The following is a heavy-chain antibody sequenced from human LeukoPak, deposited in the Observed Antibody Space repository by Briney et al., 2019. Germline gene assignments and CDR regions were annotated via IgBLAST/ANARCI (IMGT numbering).Heavy chain of an antibody. V-gene: IGHV4-4*07. Sequence: SETLSLTCTVSGGSISSYYWSWVRQPAGKGLEWIGRIYTSGSTNYNPSLKSRVTMSVDTSKNQFSLKLSSVTAADTAVYYCARDRYDSSGNNWFDPWGQGTLVTVSS. D-gene: IGHD3-22*01. CDR2: IYTSGST. J-gene: IGHJ5*02. CDR1: GGSISSYY. CDR3: ARDRYDSSGNNWFDP.